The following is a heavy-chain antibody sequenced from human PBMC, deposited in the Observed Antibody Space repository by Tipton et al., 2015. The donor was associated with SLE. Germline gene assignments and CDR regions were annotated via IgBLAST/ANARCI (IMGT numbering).Heavy chain of an antibody. CDR3: AREVITITDSDAFDI. CDR2: VYSSGST. J-gene: IGHJ3*02. CDR1: GGSISGYY. Sequence: LRLSCTVSGGSISGYYWSWIRQPAGKGLEWIGRVYSSGSTIYNPSIKSRVTMSVDTSKNQFFMRLSSATAADTAVYYCAREVITITDSDAFDIWGQGTMVTVSS. D-gene: IGHD2-21*01. V-gene: IGHV4-4*07.